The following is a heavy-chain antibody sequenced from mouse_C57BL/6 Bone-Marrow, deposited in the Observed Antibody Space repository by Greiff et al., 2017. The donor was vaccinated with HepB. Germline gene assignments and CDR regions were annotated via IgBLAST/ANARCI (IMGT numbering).Heavy chain of an antibody. CDR3: ARQYYYGSSSFAY. CDR2: ISSGSSTI. D-gene: IGHD1-1*01. Sequence: EVKLVESGGGLVKPGGSLKLSCAASGFTFSDYGMHWVRQAPEKGLEWVAYISSGSSTIYYADTVKGRFTISRDNAKNTLFLQMTSLRSEDTAMYYCARQYYYGSSSFAYWGQGTLVTVSA. V-gene: IGHV5-17*01. J-gene: IGHJ3*01. CDR1: GFTFSDYG.